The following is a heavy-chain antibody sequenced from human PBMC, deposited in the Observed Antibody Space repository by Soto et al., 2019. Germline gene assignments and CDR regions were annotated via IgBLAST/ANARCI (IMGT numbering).Heavy chain of an antibody. CDR3: AKALGAVTNQRN. CDR2: ISWNSDNI. Sequence: EVQLVESGGGLVQPGRSLRLSCAASGFTFDDYAMHWVRQAPGKGLEWVSGISWNSDNIVYADSVKGRFTISRDNAKNSLYLKINSRRAEDTAFYYCAKALGAVTNQRNGGRGTPVPFSS. J-gene: IGHJ4*02. D-gene: IGHD4-17*01. CDR1: GFTFDDYA. V-gene: IGHV3-9*01.